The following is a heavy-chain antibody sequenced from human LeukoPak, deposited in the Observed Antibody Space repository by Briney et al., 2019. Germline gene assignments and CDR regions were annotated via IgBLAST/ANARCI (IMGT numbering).Heavy chain of an antibody. J-gene: IGHJ4*02. CDR3: AKGTQIYCSDIKCYPFDY. CDR2: ISGSGIGT. V-gene: IGHV3-23*01. Sequence: GGSLRLSCAASGFTFSNYAMSWFRQAPGKGLEWVSGISGSGIGTYYADSVKGRFTISRDNSKNTLHLQMNSLRAEDTAVYYCAKGTQIYCSDIKCYPFDYWGQGTLVTVSS. D-gene: IGHD2-15*01. CDR1: GFTFSNYA.